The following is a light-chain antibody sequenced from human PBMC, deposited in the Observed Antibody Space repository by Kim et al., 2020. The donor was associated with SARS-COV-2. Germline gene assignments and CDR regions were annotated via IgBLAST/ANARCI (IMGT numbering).Light chain of an antibody. CDR2: EDT. V-gene: IGLV3-1*01. CDR1: KLGNKY. CDR3: QAWDSSTAA. Sequence: SYELTQPPSVSVFPGQTASISCSGDKLGNKYAYWYQQKPGQSPVVVIYEDTKRPSGIPERFSGSNSGNTATLPISGTQAMDEADYYCQAWDSSTAAFGTG. J-gene: IGLJ1*01.